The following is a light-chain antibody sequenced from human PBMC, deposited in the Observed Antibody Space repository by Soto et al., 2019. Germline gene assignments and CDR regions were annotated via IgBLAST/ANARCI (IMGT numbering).Light chain of an antibody. CDR1: SSDVGGYNY. Sequence: QSALTQPASVSGSPGQSISISCTGTSSDVGGYNYVSWYQQHPGQAPRLMIYEVTNRPSGVSNRFSGSKSGNTASLTISGLQAEDEADYYCSSYTSSSTLVFGGGTKLTVL. CDR3: SSYTSSSTLV. J-gene: IGLJ3*02. V-gene: IGLV2-14*01. CDR2: EVT.